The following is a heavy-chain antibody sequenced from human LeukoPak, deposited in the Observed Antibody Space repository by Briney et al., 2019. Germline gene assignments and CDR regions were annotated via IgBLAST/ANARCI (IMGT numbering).Heavy chain of an antibody. D-gene: IGHD2-21*02. CDR1: GGSFSGYY. Sequence: SETLSLTCAVYGGSFSGYYWSWIRQPPGKGLEWIGEINHSGSTNYNPSLKSRVTISVDTSKNQFSLKLSSVTAADTAVYYCARGYGGDCLTSNWFDPWGQGTLVTVSS. J-gene: IGHJ5*02. V-gene: IGHV4-34*01. CDR3: ARGYGGDCLTSNWFDP. CDR2: INHSGST.